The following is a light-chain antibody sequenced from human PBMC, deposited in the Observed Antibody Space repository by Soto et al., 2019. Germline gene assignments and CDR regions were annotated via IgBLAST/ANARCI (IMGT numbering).Light chain of an antibody. V-gene: IGLV6-57*04. CDR2: EHN. Sequence: NFMLTQPHSVSESPGKTVTISCTRSSGNIASNYVQWYQQRPGSAPTTVIYEHNQRPSGVPDRFSGSLDSSSNSASLTISGLKTEDEADYYCQSYEVSTSVVLFGGGTKVTVL. J-gene: IGLJ2*01. CDR3: QSYEVSTSVVL. CDR1: SGNIASNY.